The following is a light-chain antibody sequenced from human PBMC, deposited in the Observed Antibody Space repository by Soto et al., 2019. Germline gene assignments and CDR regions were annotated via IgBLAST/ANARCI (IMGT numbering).Light chain of an antibody. V-gene: IGKV3-20*01. Sequence: EIILTQSPGTLSLSPGERATLSCRASQSVTSNYLAWYRLKPGQAPRLLIYGASSRATGIPDRLSGSGSGTDFTLPISGLEPEVFAVYYCQQYGSSPFTFGPGTKVDIK. CDR2: GAS. CDR3: QQYGSSPFT. J-gene: IGKJ3*01. CDR1: QSVTSNY.